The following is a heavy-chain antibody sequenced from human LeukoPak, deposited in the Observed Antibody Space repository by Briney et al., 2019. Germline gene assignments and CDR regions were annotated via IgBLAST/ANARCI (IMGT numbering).Heavy chain of an antibody. V-gene: IGHV1-69*13. Sequence: SVKVSCKASGYTFTGYYMHWVRQAPGKGLEWMGGIIPMINTPKYAQKFQGRVSITADESTSTGYMEVSSLRSEDTAVYYCAIFQGTYGDNENDYWGQGTLVTVSS. D-gene: IGHD4-17*01. J-gene: IGHJ4*02. CDR1: GYTFTGYY. CDR2: IIPMINTP. CDR3: AIFQGTYGDNENDY.